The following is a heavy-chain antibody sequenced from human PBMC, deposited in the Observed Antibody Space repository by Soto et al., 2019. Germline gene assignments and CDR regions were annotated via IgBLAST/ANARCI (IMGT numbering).Heavy chain of an antibody. CDR1: GGTFSSYA. D-gene: IGHD1-20*01. Sequence: SVKVSCKASGGTFSSYAISWVRQAPGQGLEWMGGIIPIFGAANYAQKFQGRVTITADESTSTAYMELSSLRSEDTAVYYCASEASITGSPFDYWGQGTLVTVSS. CDR2: IIPIFGAA. CDR3: ASEASITGSPFDY. J-gene: IGHJ4*02. V-gene: IGHV1-69*13.